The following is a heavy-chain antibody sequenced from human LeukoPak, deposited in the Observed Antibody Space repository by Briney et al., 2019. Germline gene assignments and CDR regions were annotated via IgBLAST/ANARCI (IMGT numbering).Heavy chain of an antibody. Sequence: SETLSLTCAVYGGSFSDYYWSWIRQPPGKGLEWIGEINHSGSTNYNPSLKSRVTISVDTSKNQFSLKLSSVTAADTAVYYCARMKQQLVRGHNWFDPWGQGTLVTVSS. CDR1: GGSFSDYY. D-gene: IGHD6-13*01. J-gene: IGHJ5*02. CDR2: INHSGST. V-gene: IGHV4-34*01. CDR3: ARMKQQLVRGHNWFDP.